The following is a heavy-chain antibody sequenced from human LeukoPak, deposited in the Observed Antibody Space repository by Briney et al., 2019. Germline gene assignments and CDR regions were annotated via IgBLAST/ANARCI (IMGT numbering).Heavy chain of an antibody. CDR3: ARDPIAAEPDYFDY. CDR1: GFTFGTYA. CDR2: IFDERNK. Sequence: PGRSLRLSCSASGFTFGTYAMHWVRQAPGKGLEWVAAIFDERNKFVADSVKGRFTISRDNFKNTLYLQMNSLRDEDTAVYYCARDPIAAEPDYFDYWGQGTLVTVSS. V-gene: IGHV3-30*04. D-gene: IGHD6-25*01. J-gene: IGHJ4*02.